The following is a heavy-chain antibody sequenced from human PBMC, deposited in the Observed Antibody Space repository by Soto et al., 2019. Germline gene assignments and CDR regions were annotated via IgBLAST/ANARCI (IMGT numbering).Heavy chain of an antibody. D-gene: IGHD3-3*01. Sequence: QLHLVQSGAVVKKPGASVTVSCSASGYPVIAYYMHWVRQAPGRGLEWMGGINPATGAAKYTQTFQGRVTMTRDTSTSTVCMELSGLTSEDTAVCYCARGGGVGVAGSADFDMWGQGTLVTVSS. CDR1: GYPVIAYY. J-gene: IGHJ3*02. CDR3: ARGGGVGVAGSADFDM. V-gene: IGHV1-2*02. CDR2: INPATGAA.